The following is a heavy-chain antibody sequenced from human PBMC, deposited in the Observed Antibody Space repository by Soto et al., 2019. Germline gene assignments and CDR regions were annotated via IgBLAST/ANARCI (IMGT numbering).Heavy chain of an antibody. V-gene: IGHV3-30*18. CDR3: AKDFQPLQKKFLKFDY. D-gene: IGHD2-2*01. J-gene: IGHJ4*02. CDR2: ISYDGSNK. CDR1: GFTFSSYG. Sequence: RGSLRLSCAASGFTFSSYGMHWVRQAPGKGLEWVAVISYDGSNKYYADSVKGRFTISRDNSKNTLYLQMNSLRAEDTAVYYCAKDFQPLQKKFLKFDYWGQGTLVTVSS.